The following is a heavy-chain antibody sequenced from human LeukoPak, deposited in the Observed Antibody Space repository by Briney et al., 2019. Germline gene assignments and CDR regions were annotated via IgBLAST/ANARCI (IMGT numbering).Heavy chain of an antibody. V-gene: IGHV3-21*01. CDR3: AKEMTTVTTLDY. CDR2: ISSSSSYT. D-gene: IGHD4-17*01. J-gene: IGHJ4*02. CDR1: GFTFSIYN. Sequence: GGSLRLSCAASGFTFSIYNMNWVRQAPGKGLEWVSSISSSSSYTFYADSVKGRFTISRDNAKNSLYLQMNSLRAEDTAVYYCAKEMTTVTTLDYWGQGTLVTVSS.